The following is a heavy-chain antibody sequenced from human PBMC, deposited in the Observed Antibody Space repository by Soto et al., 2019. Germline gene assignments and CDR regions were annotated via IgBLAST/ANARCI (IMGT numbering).Heavy chain of an antibody. D-gene: IGHD3-22*01. CDR1: CGSISSYY. V-gene: IGHV4-59*01. CDR2: IYYSGST. J-gene: IGHJ3*02. CDR3: ARDPSNSSGYLDAFDI. Sequence: SETLSLTCTVSCGSISSYYWSWIRQPPGKGLEWIGYIYYSGSTNYNPSLKSRVTISVDTSKNQFSLKLSSVTAADTAVYYCARDPSNSSGYLDAFDIWGQGTMVTVSS.